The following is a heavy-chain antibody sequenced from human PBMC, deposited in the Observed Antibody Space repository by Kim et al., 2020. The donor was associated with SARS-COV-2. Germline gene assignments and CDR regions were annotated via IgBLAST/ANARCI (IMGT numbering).Heavy chain of an antibody. CDR2: IYHSGST. V-gene: IGHV4-4*02. D-gene: IGHD3-22*01. CDR3: ASVHYDSSGYYFGYFDY. CDR1: GGSISSSNW. Sequence: SETLSLTCAVSGGSISSSNWWSWVRQPPGKGLEWIGEIYHSGSTNYNPSLKSRVTISVDKSKNQFSLKLSSVTAADTAVYYCASVHYDSSGYYFGYFDYWGQGTLVTVSS. J-gene: IGHJ4*02.